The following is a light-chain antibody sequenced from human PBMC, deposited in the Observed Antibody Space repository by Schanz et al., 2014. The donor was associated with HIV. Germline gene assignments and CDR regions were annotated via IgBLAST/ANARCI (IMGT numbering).Light chain of an antibody. Sequence: QSVLTQPPSASGTPGQRVTISCSGSSSDFKANAVLWYQQLPGAAPKLLIYNTYHRPSGVPDRFSGSTSDTSASLAISGLQSEDEADFFCATWDDSLNALVFGGGTKLTVL. V-gene: IGLV1-44*01. CDR1: SSDFKANA. CDR3: ATWDDSLNALV. CDR2: NTY. J-gene: IGLJ3*02.